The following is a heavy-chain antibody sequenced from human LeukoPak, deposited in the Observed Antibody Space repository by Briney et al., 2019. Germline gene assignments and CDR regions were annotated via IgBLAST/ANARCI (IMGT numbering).Heavy chain of an antibody. CDR2: MNPNSGNT. Sequence: ASVRVSCEASVYTFTSDDINCVRQATGQGLEWVGWMNPNSGNTGYAQKFQGRVTMTRNTSISTAYMELSSLRSEDTAVYYCARGKWVATYYDFRSGYPPGGYYMDVWGKGTTVTVSS. J-gene: IGHJ6*03. CDR3: ARGKWVATYYDFRSGYPPGGYYMDV. CDR1: VYTFTSDD. V-gene: IGHV1-8*01. D-gene: IGHD3-3*01.